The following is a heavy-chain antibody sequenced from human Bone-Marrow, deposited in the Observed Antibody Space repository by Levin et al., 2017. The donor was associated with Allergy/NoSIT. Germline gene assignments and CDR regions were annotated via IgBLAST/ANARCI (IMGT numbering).Heavy chain of an antibody. CDR3: ARHIVPGPSSAFDY. D-gene: IGHD2-2*01. V-gene: IGHV4-39*01. J-gene: IGHJ4*01. CDR2: LYYTAST. Sequence: PSETLSLTCTVSGGSITTSSSYWGWIRQPPGKGLEWIGSLYYTASTYYNPSLKSRVTISVDTSKNQFSLRLTFVTAADTAGYYCARHIVPGPSSAFDYWGHGTLDTVSS. CDR1: GGSITTSSSY.